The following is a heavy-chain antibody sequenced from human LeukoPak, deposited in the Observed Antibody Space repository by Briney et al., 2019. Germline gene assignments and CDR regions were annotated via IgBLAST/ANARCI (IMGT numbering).Heavy chain of an antibody. J-gene: IGHJ4*02. D-gene: IGHD2-21*01. V-gene: IGHV3-74*01. CDR1: GFTFSSYW. Sequence: GGSLRLSCAASGFTFSSYWMHWVRQAPGKGLVWVSRINTDGSRITYADSVKGRFTISRDNAKNTLHLQMNDLRGEDTAVYYCARDATRGGDFDFWGQGTLVTVSS. CDR2: INTDGSRI. CDR3: ARDATRGGDFDF.